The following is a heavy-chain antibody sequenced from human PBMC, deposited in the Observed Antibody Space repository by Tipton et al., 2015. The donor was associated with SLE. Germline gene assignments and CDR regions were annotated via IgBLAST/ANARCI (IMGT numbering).Heavy chain of an antibody. J-gene: IGHJ4*02. Sequence: QLVQSGPEVKRPGTSVKVSCKASGFPFTSSAMQWVRQARGQGPEWIGWIVVGSDDTNYAENFQERVTITRDLSTNTVSMELNSLRTDDTAVYYCAAELVNMGRFDYWGQGTLVTVSS. D-gene: IGHD4/OR15-4a*01. CDR2: IVVGSDDT. CDR1: GFPFTSSA. CDR3: AAELVNMGRFDY. V-gene: IGHV1-58*02.